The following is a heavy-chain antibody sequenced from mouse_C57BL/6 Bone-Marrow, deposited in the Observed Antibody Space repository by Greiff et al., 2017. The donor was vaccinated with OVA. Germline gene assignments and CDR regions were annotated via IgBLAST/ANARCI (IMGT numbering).Heavy chain of an antibody. Sequence: ESGPGLVKPSQSLSLTCSVTGYSITSGYYWNWIRQFPGNKLEWMGYISYDGSNNYNPSFKNRISITRDTSKNQFFLKLNSVTTEDTTTYYCARPYSNYPYNYAMDYWGQGTSVTVSS. CDR2: ISYDGSN. J-gene: IGHJ4*01. V-gene: IGHV3-6*01. CDR3: ARPYSNYPYNYAMDY. CDR1: GYSITSGYY. D-gene: IGHD2-5*01.